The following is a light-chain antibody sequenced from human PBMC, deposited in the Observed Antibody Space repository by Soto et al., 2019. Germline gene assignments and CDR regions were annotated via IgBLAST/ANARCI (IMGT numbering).Light chain of an antibody. CDR1: QSLLHSNGYNY. Sequence: DIVMTQSPLSLPVTPGEPASISCRSSQSLLHSNGYNYLDWYLQKPGQSPQLLIYLGSNRASGVPDRFRGSGSGTDFTLKISRVAAEDDGVYYCMQALQTPWTFGQGTKVEIK. CDR3: MQALQTPWT. V-gene: IGKV2-28*01. J-gene: IGKJ1*01. CDR2: LGS.